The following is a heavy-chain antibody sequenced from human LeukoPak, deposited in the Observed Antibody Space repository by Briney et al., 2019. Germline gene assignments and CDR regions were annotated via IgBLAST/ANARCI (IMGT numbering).Heavy chain of an antibody. Sequence: ASVKVSCKASGYTFTGYHMHWVRRAPGQGLEWMGRINPNSGDTNYAQKFQGRVTMTRDTSISTAYMELSRLRSDDTAVYYSARDYCSSTSCLFDYWGQGALVTVSP. J-gene: IGHJ4*02. V-gene: IGHV1-2*06. CDR2: INPNSGDT. CDR1: GYTFTGYH. D-gene: IGHD2-2*01. CDR3: ARDYCSSTSCLFDY.